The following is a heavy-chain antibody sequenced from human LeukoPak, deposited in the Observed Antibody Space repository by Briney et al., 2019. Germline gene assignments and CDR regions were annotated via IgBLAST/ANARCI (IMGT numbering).Heavy chain of an antibody. Sequence: PGGSLRLSCAASGFTFSSYSMNWVRQAPGKGLEWVSSISSSSSYIYYADSVKGRFTISRDNAKNSPYLQMNSLRAEDTAVYYCARDRHQRGYSYGTLDYWGQGTLVTVSS. J-gene: IGHJ4*02. D-gene: IGHD5-18*01. CDR1: GFTFSSYS. V-gene: IGHV3-21*01. CDR2: ISSSSSYI. CDR3: ARDRHQRGYSYGTLDY.